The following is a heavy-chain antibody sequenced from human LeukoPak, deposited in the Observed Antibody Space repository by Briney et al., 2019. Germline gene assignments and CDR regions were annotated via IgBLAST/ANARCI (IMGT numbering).Heavy chain of an antibody. V-gene: IGHV1-46*01. D-gene: IGHD2-15*01. CDR2: INPSGGST. Sequence: ASVKVSCKASGYFFTSFSVHWVRQAPGQGLEWMGLINPSGGSTNYAQKFQGRVTMTRDTSTSTVYMELSSLRSEDTAFYYCARDPRGYCNGGSCYYFDYWGQGTLVTVSS. CDR3: ARDPRGYCNGGSCYYFDY. CDR1: GYFFTSFS. J-gene: IGHJ4*02.